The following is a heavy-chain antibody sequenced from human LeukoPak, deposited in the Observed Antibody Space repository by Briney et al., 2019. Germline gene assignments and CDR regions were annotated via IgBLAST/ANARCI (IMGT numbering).Heavy chain of an antibody. J-gene: IGHJ4*02. V-gene: IGHV1-2*02. CDR2: INPNSGGT. Sequence: GASVKVSCKASGYTFTGYYMHWVRQAPGQGPEWMGWINPNSGGTNYAQKFQGRVTMTRDTSISTAYMELSRLRSDDTAVYYCARDFGVTTTPYFDYWGQGTLVTVSS. CDR1: GYTFTGYY. CDR3: ARDFGVTTTPYFDY. D-gene: IGHD4-17*01.